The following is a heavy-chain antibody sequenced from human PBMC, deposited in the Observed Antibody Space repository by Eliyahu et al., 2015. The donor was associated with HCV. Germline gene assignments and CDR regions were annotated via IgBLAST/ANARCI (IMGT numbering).Heavy chain of an antibody. Sequence: EVRLLQSGGGLVQPGGSLRLSCAASGSTFSNYAMSWVRQAPGKGLEWVSGISRGGGDTYYADSVKGRFTVSRDTSTDTLFLQMDWLRAEDSAVYYCAKEVAPIGTPLFDSWGQGTLVSVSS. CDR2: ISRGGGDT. CDR3: AKEVAPIGTPLFDS. J-gene: IGHJ4*02. D-gene: IGHD1-1*01. CDR1: GSTFSNYA. V-gene: IGHV3-23*01.